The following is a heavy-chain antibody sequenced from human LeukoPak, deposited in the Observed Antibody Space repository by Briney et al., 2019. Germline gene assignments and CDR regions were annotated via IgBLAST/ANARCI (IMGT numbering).Heavy chain of an antibody. CDR3: ARDRQGYSGYDVYRSYYYYYYMDV. CDR2: IYTSGST. D-gene: IGHD5-12*01. CDR1: GGSISNYY. V-gene: IGHV4-4*07. Sequence: PSETLSLTCTVSGGSISNYYWSWIRQPAGKGLEWIGRIYTSGSTNYNPSLKSRVTMSVDTSKNQFSLKLNSVTAADTAVYYCARDRQGYSGYDVYRSYYYYYYMDVWGKGTTVTISS. J-gene: IGHJ6*03.